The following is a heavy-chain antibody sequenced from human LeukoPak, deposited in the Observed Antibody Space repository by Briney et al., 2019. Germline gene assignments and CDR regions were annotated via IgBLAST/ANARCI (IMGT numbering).Heavy chain of an antibody. Sequence: PGGSLRLSCAASGFTFSSYSMNWVRQAPGKGLEWVSSISSSSSYIYYADSVKGRFTISRDNAKNSLYLQMNSLRAEDTAVYYCARDGQQLSYYYMDVWGKGTTVTISS. D-gene: IGHD6-13*01. J-gene: IGHJ6*03. CDR3: ARDGQQLSYYYMDV. CDR1: GFTFSSYS. CDR2: ISSSSSYI. V-gene: IGHV3-21*01.